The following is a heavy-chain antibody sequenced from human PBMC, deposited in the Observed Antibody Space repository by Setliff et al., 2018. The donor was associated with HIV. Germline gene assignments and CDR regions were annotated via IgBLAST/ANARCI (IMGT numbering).Heavy chain of an antibody. V-gene: IGHV1-69*13. Sequence: SVKVSCKASGYTFTSYAMHWVRQAPGQGLEWMGGINPIFGTPNYGQRFQGRVTITADESTSTAYMGLSSLTSEDTAVYYCARGGWSGGGPLHYSYYYLDVWGQGTAVTVSS. CDR1: GYTFTSYA. CDR3: ARGGWSGGGPLHYSYYYLDV. J-gene: IGHJ6*02. D-gene: IGHD2-15*01. CDR2: INPIFGTP.